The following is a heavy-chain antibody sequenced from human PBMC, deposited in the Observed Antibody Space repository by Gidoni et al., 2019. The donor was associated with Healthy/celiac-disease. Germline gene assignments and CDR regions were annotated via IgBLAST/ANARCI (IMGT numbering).Heavy chain of an antibody. D-gene: IGHD2-21*01. CDR1: GGSISSYY. CDR3: ARTYCGGDCPLFDY. CDR2: IYTRGST. J-gene: IGHJ4*02. V-gene: IGHV4-4*07. Sequence: QVQLQESGPGLVKSSETLSLTCTVSGGSISSYYWSWIRQPAGKGLEWIGRIYTRGSTNYKPSLKSRVTMSVDTSKNQFSLKLSSVTAADTAVYYCARTYCGGDCPLFDYWGQGTLVTVSS.